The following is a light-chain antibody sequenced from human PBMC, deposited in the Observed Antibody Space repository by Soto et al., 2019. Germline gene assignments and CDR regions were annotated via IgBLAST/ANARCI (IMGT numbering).Light chain of an antibody. Sequence: QAVVTQPPSASGTPGQRVTISCSGSSSNIGSNTVNWYQQLPGTAPKLLIYSNNQRPSGVPDRFSGSKSGTSASLAISGLQSEDEADYYCAAWDDSLSAWVFGGGTKVTVL. CDR3: AAWDDSLSAWV. J-gene: IGLJ3*02. CDR1: SSNIGSNT. V-gene: IGLV1-44*01. CDR2: SNN.